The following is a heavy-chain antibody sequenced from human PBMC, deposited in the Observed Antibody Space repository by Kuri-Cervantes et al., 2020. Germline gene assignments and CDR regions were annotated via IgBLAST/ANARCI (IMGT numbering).Heavy chain of an antibody. D-gene: IGHD4-17*01. V-gene: IGHV4-34*01. CDR1: GGSISGYY. J-gene: IGHJ5*02. Sequence: SETLSLTCAVYGGSISGYYWTWIRQPPGKGLEWIGDIYHRGSTNYNPSLKSRVTISMDTSKNQFSLRLSSVTAADTAVYYCARGLGDYVGWFDPWGQGTLVTVSS. CDR3: ARGLGDYVGWFDP. CDR2: IYHRGST.